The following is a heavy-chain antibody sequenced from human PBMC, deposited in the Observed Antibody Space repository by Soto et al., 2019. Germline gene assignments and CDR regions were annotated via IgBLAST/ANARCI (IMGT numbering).Heavy chain of an antibody. Sequence: SETLSLTCAVSGDTISTGGYSWAWIRQPPGKALEWIGHTYHSGNPYYNPSLKSRVIISVDRSKNQFSLKLSSVTAADTAVYYCARGVLYYDILTGYYEWNGMDVWGQGTTVTVSS. CDR2: TYHSGNP. D-gene: IGHD3-9*01. J-gene: IGHJ6*02. CDR1: GDTISTGGYS. CDR3: ARGVLYYDILTGYYEWNGMDV. V-gene: IGHV4-30-2*01.